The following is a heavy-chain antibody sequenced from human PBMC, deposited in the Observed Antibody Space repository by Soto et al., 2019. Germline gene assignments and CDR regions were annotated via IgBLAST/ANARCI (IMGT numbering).Heavy chain of an antibody. CDR3: ATSAITMVRGVITRGAFDI. D-gene: IGHD3-10*01. J-gene: IGHJ3*02. Sequence: ASVKVSCKASGYTFTSYYMHWVRQAPGQGLEWMGIINPSGGSTSYAQKFQGRVTVTRDTSTSTVYMELSSLRSEDTAVYYCATSAITMVRGVITRGAFDIWGQGTMVTVSS. CDR2: INPSGGST. V-gene: IGHV1-46*01. CDR1: GYTFTSYY.